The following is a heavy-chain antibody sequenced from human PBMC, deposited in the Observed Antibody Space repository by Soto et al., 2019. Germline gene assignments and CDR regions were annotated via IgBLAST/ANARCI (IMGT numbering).Heavy chain of an antibody. CDR2: INPSGGST. V-gene: IGHV1-46*03. CDR3: ARDHELELLDRQAARFDP. Sequence: GASVKVSCKASGYTFTSYWIGWVRQMPGKGLEWMGIINPSGGSTSYAQKFQGRVTMTRDTSTSTVYMELSSLRSEDTAVYYCARDHELELLDRQAARFDPWGQGTLVTVSS. CDR1: GYTFTSYW. D-gene: IGHD1-7*01. J-gene: IGHJ5*02.